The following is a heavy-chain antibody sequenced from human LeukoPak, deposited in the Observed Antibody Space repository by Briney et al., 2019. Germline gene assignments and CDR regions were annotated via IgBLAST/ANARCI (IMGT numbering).Heavy chain of an antibody. Sequence: SXTLSLTCTVSGGSISSYYWSWIRQPPGKGLEWIGYIYYSGSTNYNPSLKSRVTISVDTSKNQFSLKLSSVTAADTAVYYCAREGVYSSPSDYWGQGTLVTVSS. D-gene: IGHD6-13*01. CDR3: AREGVYSSPSDY. CDR2: IYYSGST. V-gene: IGHV4-59*01. CDR1: GGSISSYY. J-gene: IGHJ4*02.